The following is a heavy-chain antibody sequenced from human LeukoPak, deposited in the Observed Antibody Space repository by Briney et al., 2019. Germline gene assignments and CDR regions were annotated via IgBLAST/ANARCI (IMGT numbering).Heavy chain of an antibody. J-gene: IGHJ4*02. Sequence: GGSLRLSCAASGFTFSDYSMNWVRQAPGKGLEWVSYIDGPGDTIYYADSVKGRFTISRDNAKNPLDLQMNSLRDEDTAVYYCSRRFDCWGQGTLVTVSS. CDR3: SRRFDC. V-gene: IGHV3-48*02. CDR2: IDGPGDTI. CDR1: GFTFSDYS.